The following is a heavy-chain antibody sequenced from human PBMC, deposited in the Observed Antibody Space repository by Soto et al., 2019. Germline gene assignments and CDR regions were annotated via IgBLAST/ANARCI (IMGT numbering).Heavy chain of an antibody. CDR1: GGTIRDFY. V-gene: IGHV4-34*01. CDR3: ARVLNTLYYYYYCMDV. CDR2: INHSGST. Sequence: SELLSHTNTVYGGTIRDFYWSWISKHTGKGLEWIGEINHSGSTNYNPSLKSRVTISVDTSKNQFSLKLSSVTAADTAVYYCARVLNTLYYYYYCMDVWGKGTTVTVSS. J-gene: IGHJ6*03. D-gene: IGHD2-2*02.